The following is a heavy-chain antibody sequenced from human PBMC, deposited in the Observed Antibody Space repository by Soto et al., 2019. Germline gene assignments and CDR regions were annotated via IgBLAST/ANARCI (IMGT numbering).Heavy chain of an antibody. D-gene: IGHD3-16*01. CDR1: GYTFTSYG. Sequence: ASVKVSCKASGYTFTSYGISWVRQAPGQGLEWMGWISAYNGNTNYAQKLQGRVTMTTDTSTSTAYMELRSLRSDDTAVYYCARARRARLYYYYGMDVWGQGTTVTVSS. CDR3: ARARRARLYYYYGMDV. V-gene: IGHV1-18*04. CDR2: ISAYNGNT. J-gene: IGHJ6*02.